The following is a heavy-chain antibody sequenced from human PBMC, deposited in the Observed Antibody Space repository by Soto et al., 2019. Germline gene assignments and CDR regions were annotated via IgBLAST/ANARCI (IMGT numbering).Heavy chain of an antibody. CDR2: IYYSGST. CDR3: ARSGMVRGVITYNWFDP. Sequence: SETLSLTCTVSGGSISSSSYYWGWIRQPPGKGLEWIGSIYYSGSTYYNPSLKSRVTISVDTSKNQFSLKLSSVTAADTAVYYCARSGMVRGVITYNWFDPWGQGTLVTVSS. CDR1: GGSISSSSYY. J-gene: IGHJ5*02. D-gene: IGHD3-10*01. V-gene: IGHV4-39*01.